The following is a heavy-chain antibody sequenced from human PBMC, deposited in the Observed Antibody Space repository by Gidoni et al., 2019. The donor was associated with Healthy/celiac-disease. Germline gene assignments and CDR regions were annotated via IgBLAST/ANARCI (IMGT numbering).Heavy chain of an antibody. Sequence: VQLVESGGGLVQPGGSLRLSCAASGFTFSSYWMSWVRQAPGKGLEWVANIKQDGSEKYYVDSVKGRFTISRDNAKNSLYLQMNSLRAEDTAVYYCARDHIDNYYGDYGARPLDYWGQGTLVTVSS. CDR3: ARDHIDNYYGDYGARPLDY. D-gene: IGHD4-17*01. CDR2: IKQDGSEK. CDR1: GFTFSSYW. J-gene: IGHJ4*02. V-gene: IGHV3-7*01.